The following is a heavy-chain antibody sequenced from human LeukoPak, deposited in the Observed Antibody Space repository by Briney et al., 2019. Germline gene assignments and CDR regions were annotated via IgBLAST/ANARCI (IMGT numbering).Heavy chain of an antibody. V-gene: IGHV4-34*01. Sequence: PSGTLSLTCAVYGGSFSGYYWSRIRQPPGKGLEWIGEINHSGSTNYNPSLKSRVTISVDTSKNQFSLKLSSVTAADTAVYYCARGRLNENDSSGYSFDYWGQGTLVTVSS. J-gene: IGHJ4*02. CDR1: GGSFSGYY. CDR3: ARGRLNENDSSGYSFDY. CDR2: INHSGST. D-gene: IGHD3-22*01.